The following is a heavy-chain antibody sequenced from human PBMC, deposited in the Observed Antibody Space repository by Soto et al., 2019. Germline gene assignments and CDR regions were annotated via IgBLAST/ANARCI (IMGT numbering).Heavy chain of an antibody. Sequence: GWSLRLSCAASGFTFSSYAMSLVRQAPGKGLEWVSSISGSGGGTYYADSVKGRFTISRDNSKNTLYLQMNSLRAEDTAVYYCAKVLSEGIVGAKFDFEYWGEGTLVTVS. J-gene: IGHJ4*02. CDR3: AKVLSEGIVGAKFDFEY. CDR1: GFTFSSYA. D-gene: IGHD1-26*01. V-gene: IGHV3-23*01. CDR2: ISGSGGGT.